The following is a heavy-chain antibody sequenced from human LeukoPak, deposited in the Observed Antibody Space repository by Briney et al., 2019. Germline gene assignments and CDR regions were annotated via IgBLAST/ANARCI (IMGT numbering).Heavy chain of an antibody. D-gene: IGHD1-26*01. Sequence: GGSLRLSCAASGFTFNVYAMHWRRQVPGKGPEWISSISGSRDFIYYADSVKGRFTISRDNAKNSLYLDMNSLRVEDTAVYFCVRALVGAAFDTWGQGALVTVSS. CDR2: ISGSRDFI. V-gene: IGHV3-21*06. CDR3: VRALVGAAFDT. CDR1: GFTFNVYA. J-gene: IGHJ4*02.